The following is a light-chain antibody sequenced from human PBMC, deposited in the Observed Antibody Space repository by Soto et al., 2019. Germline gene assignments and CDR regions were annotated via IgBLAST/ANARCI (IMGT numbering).Light chain of an antibody. Sequence: QSALTQPPSASGTPGQRVTISCSGSSSNIGRNNVYWYQQFPGMAPKLLNYTYTQRPSGGSDRISASKSGTSASLAISGLRSEDEADYHCAAWDDSLSGWVFGGGTKLTV. V-gene: IGLV1-47*02. CDR1: SSNIGRNN. CDR2: TYT. CDR3: AAWDDSLSGWV. J-gene: IGLJ3*02.